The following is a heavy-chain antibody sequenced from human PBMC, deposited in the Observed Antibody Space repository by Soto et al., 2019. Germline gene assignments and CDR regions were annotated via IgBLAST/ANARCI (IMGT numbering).Heavy chain of an antibody. D-gene: IGHD6-19*01. Sequence: SETLSLTCSVSGGSISSSNYYWGWIRQPPGKGLEWIGSISYSGSTYYNPSLKSRVTISVDTSKNQFSLKLTSVTAADTAVFFCARPGSSNRWYYLAYWGQGTLVTVSS. J-gene: IGHJ4*02. CDR3: ARPGSSNRWYYLAY. CDR2: ISYSGST. CDR1: GGSISSSNYY. V-gene: IGHV4-39*01.